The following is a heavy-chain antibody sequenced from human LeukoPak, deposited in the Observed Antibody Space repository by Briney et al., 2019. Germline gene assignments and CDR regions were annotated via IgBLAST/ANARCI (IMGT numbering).Heavy chain of an antibody. CDR3: AKDSSGWYGSFDY. D-gene: IGHD6-19*01. J-gene: IGHJ4*02. Sequence: GRSLRLSCAASGFTFDDYAMHWVRQAPGKGLEWDSGISWNSGSIGYADSVKGRFTISRDNAKNSLYLQMNSLRAEDMALHYCAKDSSGWYGSFDYWGQGTLVTVSS. CDR1: GFTFDDYA. CDR2: ISWNSGSI. V-gene: IGHV3-9*03.